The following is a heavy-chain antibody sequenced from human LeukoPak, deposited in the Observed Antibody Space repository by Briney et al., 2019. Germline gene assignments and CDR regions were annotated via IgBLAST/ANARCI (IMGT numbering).Heavy chain of an antibody. CDR1: GFTFSSYE. J-gene: IGHJ4*02. CDR2: ISSSGSTI. Sequence: GGSLRLSCAASGFTFSSYEMNWVRQAPGEGLEWVSYISSSGSTIYYADSVKGRFTISRDNAKNSLYLQMNSLRAEDTAVYYCARGAFVYDSSGYWYDYWGQGTLVTVSS. V-gene: IGHV3-48*03. CDR3: ARGAFVYDSSGYWYDY. D-gene: IGHD3-22*01.